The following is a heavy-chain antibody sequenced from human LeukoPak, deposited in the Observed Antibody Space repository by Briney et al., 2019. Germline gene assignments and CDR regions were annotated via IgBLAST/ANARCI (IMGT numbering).Heavy chain of an antibody. CDR1: GDSISSSSYY. CDR2: IYYSGST. D-gene: IGHD3-10*01. V-gene: IGHV4-39*02. CDR3: ARDRVGNRHRYGSGSQGFDY. Sequence: SETLSLTCTVSGDSISSSSYYWGWIRQPPGKGLEWIGSIYYSGSTYYNPSLKSRVTISVDTSKNQFSLKLSSVTATDTAVYYCARDRVGNRHRYGSGSQGFDYWGQGTLVTVSP. J-gene: IGHJ4*02.